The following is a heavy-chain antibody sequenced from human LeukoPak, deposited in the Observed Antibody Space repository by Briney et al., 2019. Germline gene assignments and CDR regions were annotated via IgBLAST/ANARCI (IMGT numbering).Heavy chain of an antibody. D-gene: IGHD6-13*01. J-gene: IGHJ4*02. Sequence: PGGSLRLSCVASGFTFSNYAMHWVRQAPGKGLEYVSAISSNGGNTYYANSVKGRFTISRDNSKNTLYLQMGSLRAEDMAVHYCAREWVEYSNTWSHFDYWGQGTLVTVSS. CDR1: GFTFSNYA. CDR3: AREWVEYSNTWSHFDY. V-gene: IGHV3-64*01. CDR2: ISSNGGNT.